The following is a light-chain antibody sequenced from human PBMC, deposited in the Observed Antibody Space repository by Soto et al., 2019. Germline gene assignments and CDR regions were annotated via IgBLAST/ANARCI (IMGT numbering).Light chain of an antibody. CDR1: QSVGYH. J-gene: IGKJ4*02. V-gene: IGKV3-11*01. Sequence: EIVLTQSPATLSLSPGERATLSCRASQSVGYHLAWYQQKPGQAPRLLIYDASNRATGIPARFSGSGSGTDFTLAISSLEAEDVAVYYFQQRSNWPPVTFGGGTKVEIK. CDR3: QQRSNWPPVT. CDR2: DAS.